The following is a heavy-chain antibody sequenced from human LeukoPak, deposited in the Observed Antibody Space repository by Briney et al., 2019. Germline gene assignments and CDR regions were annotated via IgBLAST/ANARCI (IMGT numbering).Heavy chain of an antibody. CDR3: AKSLELTMAGY. J-gene: IGHJ4*02. V-gene: IGHV3-23*01. CDR1: GFSFSTYD. CDR2: ISGSGGST. Sequence: PGGSLRLSCAASGFSFSTYDMSWVRQAPGKGLEWVSAISGSGGSTYYADSVKGRFTISRDNSKNTLYLQMNSLRAEDTAVYYCAKSLELTMAGYWGQGTLVTVSS. D-gene: IGHD1-7*01.